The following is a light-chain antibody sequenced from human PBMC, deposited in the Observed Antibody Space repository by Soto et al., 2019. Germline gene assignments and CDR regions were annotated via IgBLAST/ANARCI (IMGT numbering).Light chain of an antibody. V-gene: IGKV4-1*01. CDR1: QSVLYSSNNKNY. CDR2: WAS. CDR3: QQYYSIPPS. J-gene: IGKJ4*01. Sequence: DIVMTQSPDSLAVSLGERATINCKSSQSVLYSSNNKNYLTWYQQKPGQPPKLVIYWASTRESGVPDRFSGSGSGTDFTLTISSLQAEDVAVYSCQQYYSIPPSCGGGTKVEIK.